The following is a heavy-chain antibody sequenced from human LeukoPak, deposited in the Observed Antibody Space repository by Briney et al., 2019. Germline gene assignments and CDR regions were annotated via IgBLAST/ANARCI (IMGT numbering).Heavy chain of an antibody. CDR3: ATVLSTTVTTTFDY. CDR1: GLTFSSYA. J-gene: IGHJ4*02. CDR2: ISGTGGST. Sequence: GGSLRLSCAASGLTFSSYAMSWVRQAPGKGLEWVSSISGTGGSTDYADSVKGRFTISRDYSKNTLYLQLNSLRAEDTAVYYCATVLSTTVTTTFDYWGQGTLVAVSS. V-gene: IGHV3-23*01. D-gene: IGHD4-17*01.